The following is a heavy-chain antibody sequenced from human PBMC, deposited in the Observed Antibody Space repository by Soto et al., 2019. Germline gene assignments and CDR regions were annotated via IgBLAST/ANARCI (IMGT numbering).Heavy chain of an antibody. D-gene: IGHD6-13*01. CDR3: ARSTTAGYSSSYDY. V-gene: IGHV7-4-1*01. CDR2: INTNTGNP. J-gene: IGHJ4*02. Sequence: ASVKVSCPSSGYTFTSYAINLVRQAPGQGLEWMGWINTNTGNPTYAQGFTGRFVFSLDTSVSTAYLQICSLKAEDTDGYYCARSTTAGYSSSYDYWGQGTLVTVSP. CDR1: GYTFTSYA.